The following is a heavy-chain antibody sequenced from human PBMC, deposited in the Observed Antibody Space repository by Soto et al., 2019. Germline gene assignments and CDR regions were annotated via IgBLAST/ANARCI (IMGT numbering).Heavy chain of an antibody. CDR3: ARDGLPYSSSWYGPRNWFDP. CDR1: GFTFSSYA. Sequence: QVQLVESGGGVVQPGRSLRLSCAASGFTFSSYAMHWVRQAPGKGLEWVAVISYDGSNKYYADSVKGRFTISRDNSKNTXYXXMNSLRAEDTAVYYCARDGLPYSSSWYGPRNWFDPWGQGTLVTVSS. D-gene: IGHD6-13*01. V-gene: IGHV3-30-3*01. J-gene: IGHJ5*02. CDR2: ISYDGSNK.